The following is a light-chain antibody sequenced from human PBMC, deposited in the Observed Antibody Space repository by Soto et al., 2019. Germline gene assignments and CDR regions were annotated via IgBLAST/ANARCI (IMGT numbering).Light chain of an antibody. CDR1: QSVSSY. CDR3: QQRSKYT. Sequence: EIVLTQSPATLSLSPGERATLSCRASQSVSSYLAWNQQKPGQAPRLLIYDASNRATGIPARFSGSGSGTDFTLTISSLEPEDFAVYYCQQRSKYTFGQGTKLEIK. J-gene: IGKJ2*01. V-gene: IGKV3-11*01. CDR2: DAS.